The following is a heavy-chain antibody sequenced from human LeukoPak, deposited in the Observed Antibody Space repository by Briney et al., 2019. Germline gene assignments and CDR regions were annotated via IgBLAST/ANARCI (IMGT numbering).Heavy chain of an antibody. CDR3: ARSDGYGLVGI. Sequence: SETLSLTCAVYGGSFNAYYWSWIRQPPGKGLEWIGEINRSGYTNYNPSLKSRLTITADTSKSQFSLKLSSVTAADTAVYYCARSDGYGLVGIWGQGTMVTVSS. D-gene: IGHD5-18*01. J-gene: IGHJ3*02. CDR1: GGSFNAYY. V-gene: IGHV4-34*01. CDR2: INRSGYT.